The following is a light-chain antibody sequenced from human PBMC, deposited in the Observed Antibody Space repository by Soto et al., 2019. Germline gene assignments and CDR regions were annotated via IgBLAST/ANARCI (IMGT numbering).Light chain of an antibody. CDR3: QQYNNWPYT. V-gene: IGKV3-15*01. Sequence: EIVMTQSPATLSVSPGARATLSCRASQSVSSNLAWYQQKPGQAPRLLIYGASTRATGIPARFSGSGSGTEFTLTISSLQSGDFAVYYCQQYNNWPYTVGQGTKLEIK. CDR2: GAS. J-gene: IGKJ2*01. CDR1: QSVSSN.